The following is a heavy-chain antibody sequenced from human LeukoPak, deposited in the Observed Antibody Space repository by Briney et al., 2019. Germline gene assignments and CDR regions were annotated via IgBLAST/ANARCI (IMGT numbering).Heavy chain of an antibody. CDR1: GGSFSGYY. J-gene: IGHJ6*03. Sequence: SETLSLTCAVYGGSFSGYYWSWIRQPPGKGLEWIGEINHSGSTNYNPSLKSRVTISVDTSKNQFSLKLSSVTAADTAVYYCARPSYYYDSSGYSHNYYYCYYMDVWGKGTTVTVSS. CDR2: INHSGST. V-gene: IGHV4-34*01. D-gene: IGHD3-22*01. CDR3: ARPSYYYDSSGYSHNYYYCYYMDV.